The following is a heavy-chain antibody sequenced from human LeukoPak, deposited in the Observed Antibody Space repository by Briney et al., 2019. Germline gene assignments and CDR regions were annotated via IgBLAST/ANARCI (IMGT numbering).Heavy chain of an antibody. Sequence: GGSLRLSCAASGFTYSSYGMSWVRQAPGKGLEWVSAISGSGGSTYYADSVKGRFTISRDNSKNTLYLQMNSLKTEDTAVYYCTTEDGDSSGYYYFYDAFDIWGQGTMVTVSS. V-gene: IGHV3-23*01. J-gene: IGHJ3*02. CDR2: ISGSGGST. CDR1: GFTYSSYG. CDR3: TTEDGDSSGYYYFYDAFDI. D-gene: IGHD3-22*01.